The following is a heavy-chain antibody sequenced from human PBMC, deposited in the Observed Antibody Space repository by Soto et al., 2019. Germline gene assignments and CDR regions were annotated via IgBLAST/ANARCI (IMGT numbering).Heavy chain of an antibody. V-gene: IGHV3-74*01. CDR1: GFTFSSRW. CDR2: INSDGSTT. CDR3: ARDTSYSTDY. D-gene: IGHD2-2*01. Sequence: EVRLVESGGGLVQPGGSLRLSCATSGFTFSSRWMHWVRQAPGKGLVWVSYINSDGSTTTYADSVKGRFTISRDNAKNTVYLQMNSLRGDDTAVYYCARDTSYSTDYWGQGTLVTVSS. J-gene: IGHJ4*02.